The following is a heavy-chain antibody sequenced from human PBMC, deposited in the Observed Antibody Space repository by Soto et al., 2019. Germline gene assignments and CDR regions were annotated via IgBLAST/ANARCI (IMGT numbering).Heavy chain of an antibody. CDR1: GFTFDDYA. CDR3: ASYGYFDWLPPRTPYYYYMDV. D-gene: IGHD3-9*01. CDR2: ISWNSGSI. Sequence: GGSLRLSCAASGFTFDDYAMHWVRQAPGKGLEWVSGISWNSGSIGYADSVKGRFTISRDNAKNSLYLQMNSLRAEDTALYYCASYGYFDWLPPRTPYYYYMDVWGKGTTVTVSS. V-gene: IGHV3-9*01. J-gene: IGHJ6*03.